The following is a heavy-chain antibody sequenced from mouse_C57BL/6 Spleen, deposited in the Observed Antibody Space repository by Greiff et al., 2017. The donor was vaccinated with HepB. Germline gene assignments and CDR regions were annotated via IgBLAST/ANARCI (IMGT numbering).Heavy chain of an antibody. Sequence: EVQGVESGGGLVKPGGSLKLSCAASGFTFSDYGMHWVRQAPEKGLEWVAYISSGSSTIYYADTVKGRFTISRDNAKNTLFLQMTSLRSEDTARYYCARPAGTGGYYFDYWGQGTTLTVSS. CDR1: GFTFSDYG. CDR2: ISSGSSTI. D-gene: IGHD4-1*01. J-gene: IGHJ2*01. V-gene: IGHV5-17*01. CDR3: ARPAGTGGYYFDY.